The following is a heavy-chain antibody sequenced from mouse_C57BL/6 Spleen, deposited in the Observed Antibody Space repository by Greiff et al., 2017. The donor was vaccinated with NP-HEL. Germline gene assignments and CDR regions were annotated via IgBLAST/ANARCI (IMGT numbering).Heavy chain of an antibody. J-gene: IGHJ3*01. CDR3: ARHYYGSSYSFAY. D-gene: IGHD1-1*01. Sequence: EVHLVESGGGLVKPGGSLKLSCAASGFTFSSYTMSWVRQTPEKRLEWVATISGGGGNTYYPDSVKGRFTISRDNAKNTLYLQMSSLRSEDTALYYCARHYYGSSYSFAYWGQGTLVTVSA. CDR1: GFTFSSYT. V-gene: IGHV5-9*01. CDR2: ISGGGGNT.